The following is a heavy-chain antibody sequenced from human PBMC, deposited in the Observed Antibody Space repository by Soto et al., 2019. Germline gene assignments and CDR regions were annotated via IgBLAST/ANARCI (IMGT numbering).Heavy chain of an antibody. CDR1: GGSISSGGYY. Sequence: QVQLQESGPGLVKPSQTLSLTCTVSGGSISSGGYYWSWIRQHPGKGLEWIGYVYYSGRTYYTPSLKSRVTISVDTSKNQFSLKLSSVTAADTAVYYCAREGGIAVAGWADHYWGQGTLVTVSS. CDR3: AREGGIAVAGWADHY. CDR2: VYYSGRT. D-gene: IGHD6-19*01. J-gene: IGHJ4*02. V-gene: IGHV4-31*03.